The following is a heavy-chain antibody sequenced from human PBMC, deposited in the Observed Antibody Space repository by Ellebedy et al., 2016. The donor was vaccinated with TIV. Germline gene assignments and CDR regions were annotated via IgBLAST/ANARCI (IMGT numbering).Heavy chain of an antibody. CDR2: ISGSGGST. J-gene: IGHJ4*02. Sequence: PGGSLRLSCAASGFTFSSYAMSRVRQAPGKGLEWVSSISGSGGSTFYADSVKGRFTISRDNSKNMLYLQMNSLTAEDTAVYSCAKTVAHEYWGRGTLVTVSS. V-gene: IGHV3-23*01. D-gene: IGHD4-23*01. CDR1: GFTFSSYA. CDR3: AKTVAHEY.